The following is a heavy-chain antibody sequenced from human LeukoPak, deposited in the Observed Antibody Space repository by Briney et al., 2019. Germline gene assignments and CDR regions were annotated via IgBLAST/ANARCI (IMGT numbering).Heavy chain of an antibody. Sequence: PSETLSLTCTVSGGSISSYYWSWIRQPPGKGLEWIGYIYYSGSTNYNPSLKSRVTISVDTSKNQFSLKLSSVTAADTAVYYCARVSLYGSGSYNWFDPWGQGTLVTVSS. V-gene: IGHV4-59*01. CDR2: IYYSGST. D-gene: IGHD3-10*01. CDR3: ARVSLYGSGSYNWFDP. CDR1: GGSISSYY. J-gene: IGHJ5*02.